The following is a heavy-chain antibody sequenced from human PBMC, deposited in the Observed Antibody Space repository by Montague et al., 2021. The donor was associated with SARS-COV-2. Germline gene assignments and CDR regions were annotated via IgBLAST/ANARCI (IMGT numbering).Heavy chain of an antibody. CDR2: IYFSGSS. J-gene: IGHJ5*02. D-gene: IGHD2-15*01. CDR1: GGSVSSSGYY. CDR3: ATYRRGGLVVAAPNWFDP. Sequence: SETLSLTCTVSGGSVSSSGYYWGWIRQPPGKGLEWIGSIYFSGSSYYXPSLKSRVSISVDTSKNQLSLRLSSVPSAATAVYYCATYRRGGLVVAAPNWFDPWGQGTLVTVSS. V-gene: IGHV4-39*01.